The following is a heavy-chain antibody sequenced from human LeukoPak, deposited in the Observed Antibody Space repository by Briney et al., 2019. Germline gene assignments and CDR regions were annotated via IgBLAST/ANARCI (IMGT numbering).Heavy chain of an antibody. Sequence: ASVKVPCKASGYTFTSYDINWVRQATGQGLEWMGWMNPNSGNTGYAQKFQGRVTITRNTSISTAYMELSSLRSEDTAVYYCARGGGRITIFGVVIILPFDYWGQGTLVTVSS. D-gene: IGHD3-3*01. V-gene: IGHV1-8*03. J-gene: IGHJ4*02. CDR1: GYTFTSYD. CDR3: ARGGGRITIFGVVIILPFDY. CDR2: MNPNSGNT.